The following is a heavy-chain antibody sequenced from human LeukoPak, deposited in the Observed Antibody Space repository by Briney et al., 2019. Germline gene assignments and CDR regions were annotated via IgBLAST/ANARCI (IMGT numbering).Heavy chain of an antibody. CDR1: GFTFSSFT. Sequence: GGSLRLSCAASGFTFSSFTMHWVRQAPGKGLRWMAVISSDGSNKYYADSVKGRFTVSRDNSNNTLYLQMNSLRAEDTAVYYCARVRPPIDGYDAFDIWGQGTMVTVSS. J-gene: IGHJ3*02. CDR2: ISSDGSNK. D-gene: IGHD5-24*01. CDR3: ARVRPPIDGYDAFDI. V-gene: IGHV3-30-3*01.